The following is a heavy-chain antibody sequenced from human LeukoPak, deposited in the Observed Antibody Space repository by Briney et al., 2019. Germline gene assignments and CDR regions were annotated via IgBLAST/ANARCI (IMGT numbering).Heavy chain of an antibody. CDR1: GGTFSSYA. CDR3: ARAQKHSSGYYYDIGY. J-gene: IGHJ4*02. Sequence: GSSVKVSCKASGGTFSSYAISWVRQAPGQGLEWMGRIIPILGIANYAQKFQGRVTITADKSTTTAYMELSSLRSEDTAVYYCARAQKHSSGYYYDIGYWGQGTLVTVSS. CDR2: IIPILGIA. D-gene: IGHD3-22*01. V-gene: IGHV1-69*04.